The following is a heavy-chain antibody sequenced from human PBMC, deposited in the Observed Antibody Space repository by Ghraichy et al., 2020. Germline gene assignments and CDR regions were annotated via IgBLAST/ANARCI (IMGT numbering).Heavy chain of an antibody. Sequence: ASVKVSCKASGYTFTGYYMHWVRQAPGQGLEWMGWINPNSGGTNYAQKFQGRVTMTRDTSISTAYMELSRLRSDDTAVYYCARVGATKRVRHPAHYWGQGTLVTVSS. CDR2: INPNSGGT. J-gene: IGHJ4*02. CDR1: GYTFTGYY. D-gene: IGHD1-26*01. CDR3: ARVGATKRVRHPAHY. V-gene: IGHV1-2*02.